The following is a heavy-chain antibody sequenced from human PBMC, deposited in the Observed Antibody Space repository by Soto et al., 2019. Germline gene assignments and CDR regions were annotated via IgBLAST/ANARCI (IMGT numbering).Heavy chain of an antibody. D-gene: IGHD6-19*01. V-gene: IGHV3-30*18. J-gene: IGHJ3*02. CDR1: GFTFSSYG. CDR2: ISYDGSNK. CDR3: AKDTSSGGLVKGAFDI. Sequence: GGSLRLSCAASGFTFSSYGMHWVRQAPGKGLEWVAVISYDGSNKYYADSVKGRFTISRDNSKNTLYLQMNSLRAEDTAVYYCAKDTSSGGLVKGAFDIWGQGTMVTVSS.